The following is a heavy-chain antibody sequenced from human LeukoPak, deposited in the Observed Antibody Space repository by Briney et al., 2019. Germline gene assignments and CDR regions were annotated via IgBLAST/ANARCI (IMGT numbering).Heavy chain of an antibody. V-gene: IGHV3-23*01. D-gene: IGHD3-10*01. CDR3: ATDLAPYGSGSSFDY. CDR2: ISGSGGST. Sequence: GGSLRLSCAASGFTFSSYAMSWVRQAPGKGLEWVSAISGSGGSTYYADSVKGRFAISRDNSKNTLYLQMNSLRAEDPAAYYCATDLAPYGSGSSFDYWGQGTLVTVSS. CDR1: GFTFSSYA. J-gene: IGHJ4*02.